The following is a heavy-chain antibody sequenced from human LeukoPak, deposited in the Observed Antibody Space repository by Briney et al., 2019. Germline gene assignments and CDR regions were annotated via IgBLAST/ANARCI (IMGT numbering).Heavy chain of an antibody. CDR2: INPSGGST. V-gene: IGHV1-46*01. J-gene: IGHJ4*02. CDR1: GYTFTSYY. Sequence: ASVKVSCKASGYTFTSYYMHWVRQAPGQGLEWMGIINPSGGSTSYAQKFQGRVTMTRDMSTSTAYMELSSLRSEDTAVYYCARAAAGRSFDYWGQGTLVTVSS. CDR3: ARAAAGRSFDY. D-gene: IGHD6-13*01.